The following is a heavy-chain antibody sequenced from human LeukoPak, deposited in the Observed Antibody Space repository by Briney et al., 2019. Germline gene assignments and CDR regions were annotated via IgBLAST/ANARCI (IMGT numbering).Heavy chain of an antibody. J-gene: IGHJ4*02. CDR1: GYTFTCYY. CDR3: ARVEPYYDFWSGYYLFDY. Sequence: GASVKVSCKASGYTFTCYYMHWVRQAPGQGLEWMGWINPNSGGTNYAQKFQGRVTMTRDTSISTAYMELSRLRSDDTAVYYCARVEPYYDFWSGYYLFDYWGQGTLVTVSS. CDR2: INPNSGGT. D-gene: IGHD3-3*01. V-gene: IGHV1-2*02.